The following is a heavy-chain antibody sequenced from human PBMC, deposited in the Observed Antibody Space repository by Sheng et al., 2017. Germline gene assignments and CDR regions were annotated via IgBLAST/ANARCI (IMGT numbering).Heavy chain of an antibody. CDR3: ARDSQGALVGATSGDY. J-gene: IGHJ4*02. CDR2: ISYDGSNK. D-gene: IGHD1-26*01. Sequence: QVQLVESGGGVVQPGRSLRLSCAASGFTFSSYAMHWVRQAPGKGLEWVAVISYDGSNKYYADSVKGRFTISRDNSKNTLYLQMNSLRAEDTAVYYCARDSQGALVGATSGDYWGQGTLVTVSS. V-gene: IGHV3-30*04. CDR1: GFTFSSYA.